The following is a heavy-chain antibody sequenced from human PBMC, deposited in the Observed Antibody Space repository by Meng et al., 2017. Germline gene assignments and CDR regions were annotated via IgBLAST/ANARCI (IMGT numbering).Heavy chain of an antibody. CDR2: ITAGGGST. CDR3: TRDLLPTTSFYDC. CDR1: GFTFSTYT. Sequence: GGSLRLSCAASGFTFSTYTMTWVRQAPGKGLEWVSAITAGGGSTYYADSVKGRFTISRDNSKNTLYLQMNSLRADDTAVYYCTRDLLPTTSFYDCWGQGALVTVSS. V-gene: IGHV3-23*01. J-gene: IGHJ4*02. D-gene: IGHD1-26*01.